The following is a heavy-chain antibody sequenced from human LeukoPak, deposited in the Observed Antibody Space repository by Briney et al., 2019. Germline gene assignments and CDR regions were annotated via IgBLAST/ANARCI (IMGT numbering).Heavy chain of an antibody. CDR1: GFTFSSYA. CDR3: ASGHDYGDHPGS. CDR2: ISYDGSNK. J-gene: IGHJ4*02. V-gene: IGHV3-30-3*01. D-gene: IGHD4-17*01. Sequence: PGGSLRLSCAASGFTFSSYAMHWVRQAPGKGLEWVAVISYDGSNKYYADSVTGRFTISRDNSKNTLYLQMNSLRAEDTAVYYCASGHDYGDHPGSWGQGTLVTVSS.